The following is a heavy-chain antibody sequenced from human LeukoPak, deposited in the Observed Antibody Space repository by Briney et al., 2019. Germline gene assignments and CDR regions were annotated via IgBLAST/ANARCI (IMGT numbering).Heavy chain of an antibody. J-gene: IGHJ4*02. CDR2: IYYSGST. CDR1: GGSLSSYY. Sequence: PETLSLTCAVSGGSLSSYYWSWVRQPPGTGLEWVGYIYYSGSTNYNPSLTSRVTISVDSSKNQFSLKLSSVTAAETVVYYCASDEGDHSFDYWGQGTLVTVSS. D-gene: IGHD2-21*02. V-gene: IGHV4-59*01. CDR3: ASDEGDHSFDY.